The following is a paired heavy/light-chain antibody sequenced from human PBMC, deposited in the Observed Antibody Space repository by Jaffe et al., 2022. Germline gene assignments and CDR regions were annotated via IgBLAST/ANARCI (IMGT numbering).Light chain of an antibody. CDR1: QGISNY. V-gene: IGKV1-17*03. CDR3: LQHNSYPLT. J-gene: IGKJ4*01. CDR2: ASS. Sequence: DIQMTQSPSAMSASVGDRVTITCRASQGISNYLAWFQQKPGKVPKRLIYASSSLQSGVPSRFSGSGSGTEFTLTISSLQPEDFATYYCLQHNSYPLTFGGGTKVEIK.
Heavy chain of an antibody. CDR1: GFTFNNYA. CDR2: ISPDGVVT. V-gene: IGHV3-23*01. D-gene: IGHD6-19*01. Sequence: EAQLLESGGGLVQPGGSLRLSCAASGFTFNNYAMSWVRQAPGKGLDWVSAISPDGVVTKYADSVKGRFTISRDNSDNTLYLQMNSLRADDTAVYYCVRGGIVVAGGGNVLGYWGQGTLVTVSS. J-gene: IGHJ4*02. CDR3: VRGGIVVAGGGNVLGY.